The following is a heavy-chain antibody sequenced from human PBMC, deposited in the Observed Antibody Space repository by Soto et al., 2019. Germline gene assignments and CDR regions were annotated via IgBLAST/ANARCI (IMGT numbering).Heavy chain of an antibody. Sequence: SETLSLTCTVSGGSVSSGNYYSSWIRQPPGEGLEWIGYIYYSGSTNYNPSLKSRVTISVDTSKNQFSLKLSSVTAADTDVYYCARASPITIFGVVIINYFDYWGQGTLVPVSS. CDR2: IYYSGST. CDR3: ARASPITIFGVVIINYFDY. CDR1: GGSVSSGNYY. J-gene: IGHJ4*02. D-gene: IGHD3-3*01. V-gene: IGHV4-61*01.